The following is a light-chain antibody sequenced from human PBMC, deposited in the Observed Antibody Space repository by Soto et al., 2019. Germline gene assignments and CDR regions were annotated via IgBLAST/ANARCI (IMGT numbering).Light chain of an antibody. CDR2: GGS. CDR3: QQFDSSRIYS. J-gene: IGKJ2*03. V-gene: IGKV3-20*01. CDR1: QSVTSTY. Sequence: EILLTQSPGTLSLSPGETATLSCRASQSVTSTYLAWYQQRPGQSPRLIIYGGSTRATGFPDRFSGGGSGTDFTVTISTLEPVESAVYDCHCQQFDSSRIYSFGQGTKLEI.